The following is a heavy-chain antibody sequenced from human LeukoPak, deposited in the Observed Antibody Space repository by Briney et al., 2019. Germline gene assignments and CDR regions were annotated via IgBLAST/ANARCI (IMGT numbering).Heavy chain of an antibody. D-gene: IGHD2-21*02. J-gene: IGHJ3*02. CDR1: GFTFSSYW. Sequence: GGSLRLSCAASGFTFSSYWMHWVRQAPGQGLELVSSIDSRSSYIYYADSVKGRFTISRDNAKDSLYLQMNSLRAEDTAVYYCARLRYCGADGPPRASDIWGQGTMVTVSS. V-gene: IGHV3-21*01. CDR3: ARLRYCGADGPPRASDI. CDR2: IDSRSSYI.